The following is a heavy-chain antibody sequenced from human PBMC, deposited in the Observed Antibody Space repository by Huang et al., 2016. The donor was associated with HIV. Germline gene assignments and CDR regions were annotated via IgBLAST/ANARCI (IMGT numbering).Heavy chain of an antibody. D-gene: IGHD3-10*02. V-gene: IGHV4-61*09. CDR1: GVSISSGGYF. CDR2: IQAGGTT. CDR3: ARGDSRYYYVAAFDI. Sequence: QVQVHESGPGFVRPSQTLSLTCSVSGVSISSGGYFWSWIRQSAAKGLEWIGHIQAGGTTNYNPSLQSGVSISRDRSRSQFSLKLNSVTAADTAVYYCARGDSRYYYVAAFDIWGQGTEVTVAS. J-gene: IGHJ3*02.